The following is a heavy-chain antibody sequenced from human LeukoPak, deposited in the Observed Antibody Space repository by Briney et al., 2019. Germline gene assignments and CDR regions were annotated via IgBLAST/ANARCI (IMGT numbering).Heavy chain of an antibody. J-gene: IGHJ6*03. CDR2: IYYSGST. V-gene: IGHV4-59*01. Sequence: KASETLSLTCTVSGGSISSYYWSWIRQPPGKGLEWIGYIYYSGSTNYNPSLKSRVTISVDTSKNQFSLKLSSVTAADTAVYYCARAGASRGNYYYYYMDVWGKGTTVTISS. D-gene: IGHD7-27*01. CDR1: GGSISSYY. CDR3: ARAGASRGNYYYYYMDV.